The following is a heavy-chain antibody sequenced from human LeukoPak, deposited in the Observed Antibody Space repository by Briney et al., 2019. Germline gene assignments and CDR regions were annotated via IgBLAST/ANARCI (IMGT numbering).Heavy chain of an antibody. V-gene: IGHV6-1*01. CDR3: ARGDIAVAGTSYYYYYGMDV. CDR2: TYYRSKWYN. Sequence: SQTLSLTCAISGDSVSSNSAAWNWIRQSPSRGLEWLGRTYYRSKWYNDYAVSVKSRITINPDTSKNQFSLQLNSVTPEDTAVYYCARGDIAVAGTSYYYYYGMDVWGQRTTVTVSS. J-gene: IGHJ6*02. CDR1: GDSVSSNSAA. D-gene: IGHD6-19*01.